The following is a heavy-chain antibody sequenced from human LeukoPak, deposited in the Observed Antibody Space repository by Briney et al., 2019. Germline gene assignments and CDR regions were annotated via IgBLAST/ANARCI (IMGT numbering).Heavy chain of an antibody. CDR3: ARRGYYYGSGSSGFWFDP. J-gene: IGHJ5*02. Sequence: GESLKISCKGPGYSFTSYWIGWVRQMPGKGLEWMGIIYPGDSDTRYSPSFQGQVTISADKSISTAYLQWSSLKASDTAMYYCARRGYYYGSGSSGFWFDPWGQGTLVTVSS. CDR2: IYPGDSDT. D-gene: IGHD3-10*01. V-gene: IGHV5-51*01. CDR1: GYSFTSYW.